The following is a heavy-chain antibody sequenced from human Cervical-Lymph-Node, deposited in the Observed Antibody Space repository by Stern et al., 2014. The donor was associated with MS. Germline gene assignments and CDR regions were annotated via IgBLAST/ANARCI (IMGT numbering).Heavy chain of an antibody. D-gene: IGHD6-13*01. J-gene: IGHJ4*02. CDR1: GFTFSSYG. V-gene: IGHV3-33*01. Sequence: MQLVESGGGVVQPGRSLRLSCAASGFTFSSYGMHWVLQAPGKGLEWVAVIWYDGSNKYYADSVKGRFTISRDNSKNTLYLQMNSLRAEDTAVYYCARDRYSSSWYNYFDYWGQGTLVTVSS. CDR2: IWYDGSNK. CDR3: ARDRYSSSWYNYFDY.